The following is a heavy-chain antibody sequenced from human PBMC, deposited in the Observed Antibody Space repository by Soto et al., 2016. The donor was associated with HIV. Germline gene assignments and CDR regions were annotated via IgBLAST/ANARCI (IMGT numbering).Heavy chain of an antibody. D-gene: IGHD1-1*01. V-gene: IGHV1-18*01. CDR3: ARASEWNDDLGFDY. CDR2: ISAYNGNT. CDR1: GYTFSSYG. Sequence: QVQLVQSGAEVKKPGTSVKVSCKASGYTFSSYGFSWVRQAPGQGLEYMGWISAYNGNTNYAQKFQGRVTMTTDTSTSTAYVELRSLRSDDTAVYYCARASEWNDDLGFDYWGQGTLVTVSS. J-gene: IGHJ4*02.